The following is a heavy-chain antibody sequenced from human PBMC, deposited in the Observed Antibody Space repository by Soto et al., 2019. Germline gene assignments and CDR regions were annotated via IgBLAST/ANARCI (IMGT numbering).Heavy chain of an antibody. CDR2: INPKSGGT. J-gene: IGHJ4*02. CDR1: GYTFTVYY. D-gene: IGHD1-26*01. Sequence: QVQLVQSGAEVKKPGASVNVSCKASGYTFTVYYMHWVRQAPGQGLEWMGWINPKSGGTMYPQKFQGRVPMTWDTSISTAYRAVTRLRSDDTAVYYCARDLAKGGGSAGFDYWGQGTLVTVSS. CDR3: ARDLAKGGGSAGFDY. V-gene: IGHV1-2*02.